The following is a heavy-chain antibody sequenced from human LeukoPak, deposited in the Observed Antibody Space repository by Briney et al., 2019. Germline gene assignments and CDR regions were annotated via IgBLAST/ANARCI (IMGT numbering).Heavy chain of an antibody. D-gene: IGHD6-13*01. J-gene: IGHJ3*02. CDR3: AKRIAAAGTLGAFDI. CDR1: GFTFSSYS. V-gene: IGHV3-21*04. CDR2: ISSSSSYI. Sequence: GGSLRLSCAASGFTFSSYSMNWVRQAPGKGLEWVSSISSSSSYIYYADSVKGRFTISRDNAKNSLYLQMNSLRVEDTALYYCAKRIAAAGTLGAFDIWGQGTMVTVSS.